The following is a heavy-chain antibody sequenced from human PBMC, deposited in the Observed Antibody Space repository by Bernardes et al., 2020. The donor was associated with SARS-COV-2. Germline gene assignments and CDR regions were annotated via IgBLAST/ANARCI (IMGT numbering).Heavy chain of an antibody. J-gene: IGHJ6*02. D-gene: IGHD5-18*01. CDR2: ISTGGSTK. Sequence: GGSLRLSCAASGFTFSSSVMNWVRQAPGKGLEWVSYISTGGSTKYYADSVKGRFTISRDNAKNSLYLQMNSLRAEDTAVYYCAKDPDTAMVFFYYYYGMDVWGQGTTVTVSS. CDR3: AKDPDTAMVFFYYYYGMDV. CDR1: GFTFSSSV. V-gene: IGHV3-48*03.